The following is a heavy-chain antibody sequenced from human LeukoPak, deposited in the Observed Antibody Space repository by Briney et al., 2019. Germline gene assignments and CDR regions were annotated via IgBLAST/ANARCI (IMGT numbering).Heavy chain of an antibody. Sequence: GGSLRLSCAASGFTFSTNWMHWVRQAPGKGLVWVSRTNPDGSYTNHADSVKDRFTISRDNAKNTLYLQMNRLRAEDTAVYYCARDMTGGADSWGQGTLVTVSS. CDR1: GFTFSTNW. J-gene: IGHJ4*02. D-gene: IGHD2-8*02. V-gene: IGHV3-74*01. CDR3: ARDMTGGADS. CDR2: TNPDGSYT.